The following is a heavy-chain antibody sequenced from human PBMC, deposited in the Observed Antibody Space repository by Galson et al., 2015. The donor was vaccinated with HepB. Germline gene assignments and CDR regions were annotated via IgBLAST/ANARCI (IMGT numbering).Heavy chain of an antibody. CDR1: GFTFSSYG. CDR2: IWYDGSNK. J-gene: IGHJ6*03. CDR3: ARDQGYGGNSGWILGYYMDV. Sequence: SLRLSCAASGFTFSSYGMHWVRQAPGKGLEWVAVIWYDGSNKYYADSVKGRFTISRDNSKNTLYLQMNSLRAEDTAVYYCARDQGYGGNSGWILGYYMDVWGKGTTVTVPS. V-gene: IGHV3-33*01. D-gene: IGHD4-23*01.